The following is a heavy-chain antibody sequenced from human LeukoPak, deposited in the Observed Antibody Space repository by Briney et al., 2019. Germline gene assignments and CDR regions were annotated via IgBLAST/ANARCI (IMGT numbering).Heavy chain of an antibody. CDR2: IYYSGST. CDR3: ARDGGEWLANWYFDL. CDR1: GGSISSSSYY. V-gene: IGHV4-39*07. D-gene: IGHD6-19*01. J-gene: IGHJ2*01. Sequence: SETLSLTCTVSGGSISSSSYYWGWIRQPPGKGLEWIGSIYYSGSTYYNPSLKSRVTISVDTSKNQFSLKLSSVTAADTAVYYCARDGGEWLANWYFDLWGRGTLVTVSS.